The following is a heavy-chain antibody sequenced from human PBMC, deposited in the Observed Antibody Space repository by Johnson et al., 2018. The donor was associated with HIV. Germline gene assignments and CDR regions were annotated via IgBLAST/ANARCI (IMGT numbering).Heavy chain of an antibody. Sequence: VQLVESGGGLVQPGGSLRLSCAASGFTFSSYAMSWVRQAPGKGLEWVSAISGSGGSTYYADSVKGRFTISRDNSKNTLYLQMNSLRADDTAVYYCAIEEGDYGDSITDDAFEFWGQGTVVTVYS. V-gene: IGHV3-23*04. CDR1: GFTFSSYA. CDR3: AIEEGDYGDSITDDAFEF. D-gene: IGHD4-17*01. J-gene: IGHJ3*01. CDR2: ISGSGGST.